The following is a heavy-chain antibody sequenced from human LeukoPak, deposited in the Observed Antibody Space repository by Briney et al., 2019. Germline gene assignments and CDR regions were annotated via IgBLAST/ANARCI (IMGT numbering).Heavy chain of an antibody. CDR3: ARGHLWVRGVNVAD. Sequence: SVKVSCKASGGTFSSYAISWVRQAPGQGLEWMGGIIPIFGTANYAQKFQGRVTITADESTSTAYMELSSLRSEDTAVYYCARGHLWVRGVNVADWGQGTLVTVS. V-gene: IGHV1-69*01. J-gene: IGHJ4*02. CDR2: IIPIFGTA. CDR1: GGTFSSYA. D-gene: IGHD3-10*01.